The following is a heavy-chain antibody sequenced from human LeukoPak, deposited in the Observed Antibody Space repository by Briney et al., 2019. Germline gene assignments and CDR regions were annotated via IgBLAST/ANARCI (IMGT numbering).Heavy chain of an antibody. CDR2: ISGSGTTI. V-gene: IGHV3-23*01. J-gene: IGHJ3*02. Sequence: PGGSLRLSCTASGFTFSNYPINFVRQAPGKGLDWVSAISGSGTTIYYADAVRGRFTISRDNSKNTVYLQMNSLRAEDTALYYCVTKLYVSHHTHAFDIWGQGTMVTDSP. D-gene: IGHD3-16*01. CDR3: VTKLYVSHHTHAFDI. CDR1: GFTFSNYP.